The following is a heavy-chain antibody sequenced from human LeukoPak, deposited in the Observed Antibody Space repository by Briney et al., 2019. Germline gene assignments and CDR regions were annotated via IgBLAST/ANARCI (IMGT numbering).Heavy chain of an antibody. D-gene: IGHD3-3*01. J-gene: IGHJ4*02. CDR2: ISPVKNTI. CDR1: GFTFSSYS. CDR3: ARESDRHHDLWSGYLALDY. Sequence: PGGSLRLSCAASGFTFSSYSMNWVRQTPGKGLEWISYISPVKNTIYYADSVKGRFTISRDDAKNSPDLQMNSLRAEDTAVYYCARESDRHHDLWSGYLALDYWGQGTRVTVSS. V-gene: IGHV3-48*01.